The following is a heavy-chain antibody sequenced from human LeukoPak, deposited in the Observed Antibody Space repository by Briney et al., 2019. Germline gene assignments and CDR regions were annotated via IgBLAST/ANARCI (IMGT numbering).Heavy chain of an antibody. D-gene: IGHD3-3*01. CDR3: ARGRYDFWSGYYFGGHYYHYYMDV. CDR1: GGSISSSSYY. CDR2: FYFSGSP. J-gene: IGHJ6*03. Sequence: SETLSLTCTVSGGSISSSSYYWGWIRQPPGKGLEWIGSFYFSGSPNSNPSLKSRVTISVDTSKNQFSLKLSSVTAADTAVYYCARGRYDFWSGYYFGGHYYHYYMDVWGKGTTVTVSS. V-gene: IGHV4-39*07.